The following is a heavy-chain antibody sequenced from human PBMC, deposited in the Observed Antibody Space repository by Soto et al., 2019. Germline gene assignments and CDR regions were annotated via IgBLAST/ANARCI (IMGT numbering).Heavy chain of an antibody. Sequence: EVQLVESGGGLVQPGGSLRLSCAASGFTFIGYWMHWVRQGPGKGLVWVSRINNDGSDTTYADSVKGRFTISRDNAKNMFYLQMNSLRVDDTAVYYCARDESMVRERWFDPWGQGTLVTVSS. J-gene: IGHJ5*02. CDR3: ARDESMVRERWFDP. CDR1: GFTFIGYW. V-gene: IGHV3-74*01. CDR2: INNDGSDT. D-gene: IGHD1-26*01.